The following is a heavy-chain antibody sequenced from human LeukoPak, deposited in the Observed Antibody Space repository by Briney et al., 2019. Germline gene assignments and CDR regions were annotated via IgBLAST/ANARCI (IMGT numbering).Heavy chain of an antibody. D-gene: IGHD3-16*01. V-gene: IGHV3-21*06. J-gene: IGHJ4*02. Sequence: PGGSLRLSCAASGFTFTDYTMNWVRQAPGKGLEWVSSVSSSSSFISYADSVRGRFTISRDNTKNSLYLQMNSLRAEDTAVYYCARDFSAVGVSTSDYWGQGTLVTVSS. CDR1: GFTFTDYT. CDR3: ARDFSAVGVSTSDY. CDR2: VSSSSSFI.